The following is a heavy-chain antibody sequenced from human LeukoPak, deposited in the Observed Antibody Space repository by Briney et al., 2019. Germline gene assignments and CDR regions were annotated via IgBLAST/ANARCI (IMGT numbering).Heavy chain of an antibody. Sequence: GESLRLSCAASGFTFGAYYMTWVRQAAGKGLEWVANIKQDGSEKYYVDSVKGRFTISRDNANNSLYLQMNGLRAEDTAVYYCARMSGIAVAAIWISYFDYWGQGTLVTVSS. CDR2: IKQDGSEK. V-gene: IGHV3-7*03. J-gene: IGHJ4*02. CDR1: GFTFGAYY. D-gene: IGHD6-19*01. CDR3: ARMSGIAVAAIWISYFDY.